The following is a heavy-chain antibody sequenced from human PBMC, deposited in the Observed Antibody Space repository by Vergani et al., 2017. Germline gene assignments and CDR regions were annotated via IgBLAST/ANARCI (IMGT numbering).Heavy chain of an antibody. D-gene: IGHD1-26*01. J-gene: IGHJ4*02. V-gene: IGHV3-48*01. Sequence: EVQLVESGGGLVQPGGSLRLSCAASGFTFSSYSMNWVRQAPGKGLEWVSYISSSSNSIYYADSVKGRFTISRDNAKSSLYLQMNSLRAEDTAVYYCAGDSGMRWELGYWGQGTLVTVSS. CDR1: GFTFSSYS. CDR2: ISSSSNSI. CDR3: AGDSGMRWELGY.